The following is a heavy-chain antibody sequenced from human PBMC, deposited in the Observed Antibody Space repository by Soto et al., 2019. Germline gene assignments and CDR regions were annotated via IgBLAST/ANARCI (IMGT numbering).Heavy chain of an antibody. J-gene: IGHJ4*02. CDR1: GGSFSGYY. D-gene: IGHD6-13*01. CDR3: ARLAAAGTFDYWGQGTLVTVSSGKPLLASVKVSCKASGYTFTSYGISSSVFNYYFDY. V-gene: IGHV4-34*01. Sequence: PSETLSLTCAVYGGSFSGYYWSLIRQPPGKGLEWIGEINHSGSTNYNPSLKSRVTISVDTSKNQFSLKLSSVTAADTAVYYCARLAAAGTFDYWGQGTLVTVSSGKPLLASVKVSCKASGYTFTSYGISSSVFNYYFDYWGQGTLVTVSS. CDR2: INHSGST.